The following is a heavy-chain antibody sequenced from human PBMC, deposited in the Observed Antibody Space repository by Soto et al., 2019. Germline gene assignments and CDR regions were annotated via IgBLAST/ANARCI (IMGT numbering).Heavy chain of an antibody. V-gene: IGHV1-2*04. CDR2: INPNSGGT. CDR3: ARELLGATRRYYYGMDV. CDR1: GYTFTGYY. J-gene: IGHJ6*02. Sequence: GASVKVSCKASGYTFTGYYMHWVRQAPGQGLEWMGWINPNSGGTNYAQKFQGWVTMTRDTSISTAYMELSRLRSDDTAVYYCARELLGATRRYYYGMDVWGQGTTVTVSS. D-gene: IGHD1-26*01.